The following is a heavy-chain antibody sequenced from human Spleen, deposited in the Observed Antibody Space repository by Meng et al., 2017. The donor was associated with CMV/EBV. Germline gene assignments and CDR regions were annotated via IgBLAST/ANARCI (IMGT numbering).Heavy chain of an antibody. CDR2: ISAYKGTT. D-gene: IGHD2-2*01. CDR3: ARDSVVVPAAERWFDP. V-gene: IGHV1-18*01. Sequence: SGYSFASYGISWVRQAPGQGLEWMGWISAYKGTTKYAQKFQGRVAMTTDTSTSTAYMELRSLRSDDTAVYYCARDSVVVPAAERWFDPWGQGTLVTVSS. J-gene: IGHJ5*02. CDR1: GYSFASYG.